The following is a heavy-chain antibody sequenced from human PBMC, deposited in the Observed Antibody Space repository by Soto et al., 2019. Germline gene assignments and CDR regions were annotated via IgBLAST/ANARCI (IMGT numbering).Heavy chain of an antibody. CDR3: AIPKGRLRGGDDAFDV. Sequence: QVQLVQSGAEVKKPGSSVKVSCKASGGTFSSYAISWVRQAPGQGLEWMGGIIPIFGTANYAQKFQGRVTITADESTGAAYMELSSRRSEDTAVYYGAIPKGRLRGGDDAFDVWGQGTMVTVSS. V-gene: IGHV1-69*12. J-gene: IGHJ3*01. D-gene: IGHD4-17*01. CDR1: GGTFSSYA. CDR2: IIPIFGTA.